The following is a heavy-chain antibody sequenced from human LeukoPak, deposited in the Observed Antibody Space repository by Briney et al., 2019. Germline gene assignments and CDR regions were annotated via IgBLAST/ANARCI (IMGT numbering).Heavy chain of an antibody. CDR1: GFTVSSSY. J-gene: IGHJ4*02. D-gene: IGHD2-21*01. Sequence: GGSLRLSCAASGFTVSSSYMSWVRQAPGKGLEWVSIIYSGGSTYYADSVKGRFTISRDNSKNTLYLQMNSLRAEDTAVYYCARDRVRSTDYWGQGTLVTVSS. CDR3: ARDRVRSTDY. V-gene: IGHV3-66*01. CDR2: IYSGGST.